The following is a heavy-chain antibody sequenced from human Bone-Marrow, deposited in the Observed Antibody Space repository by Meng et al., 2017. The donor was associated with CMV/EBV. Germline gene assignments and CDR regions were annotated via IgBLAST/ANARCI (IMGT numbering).Heavy chain of an antibody. J-gene: IGHJ4*02. D-gene: IGHD1-1*01. CDR3: IWNDLGDY. CDR2: IKSKTDGETA. CDR1: GFTFSNAW. Sequence: GELVGLGGNPVKAGGSLRLSCAGSGFTFSNAWMSWVRQAPGKGLEWVGRIKSKTDGETADYNAPVKGRFTISRDDSKNTLYLQMNSLKTEDTAIYYCIWNDLGDYWGQGTLVTVSS. V-gene: IGHV3-15*01.